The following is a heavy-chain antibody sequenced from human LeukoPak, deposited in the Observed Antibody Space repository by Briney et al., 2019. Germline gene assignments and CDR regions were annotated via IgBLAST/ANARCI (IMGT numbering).Heavy chain of an antibody. J-gene: IGHJ6*02. CDR3: AKALRYCSSTSCYNPTNYYYYGMDV. D-gene: IGHD2-2*02. CDR1: GFTFSSYA. V-gene: IGHV3-23*01. Sequence: GGSLRLSCAASGFTFSSYAMSWVRQAPGKGLEWISAISGSGGSTYYADSVKGRFTISRDNSKNTLYLQMNSLRAEDTAVYYCAKALRYCSSTSCYNPTNYYYYGMDVWGQGTTVTVSS. CDR2: ISGSGGST.